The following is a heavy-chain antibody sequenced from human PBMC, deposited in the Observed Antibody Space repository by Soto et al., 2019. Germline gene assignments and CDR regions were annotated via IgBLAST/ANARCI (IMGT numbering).Heavy chain of an antibody. D-gene: IGHD5-18*01. CDR3: ARRGYRFYFAY. CDR1: GFTFSNYA. CDR2: SSGNGDST. J-gene: IGHJ4*02. Sequence: EVQLVESGGGLVQPGGSLRLSCAASGFTFSNYAVHCVRQAPGKGLEYVSASSGNGDSTYYANSVKGRLTSSRDNSQNTLYLQMGSLRAEEIAVYYCARRGYRFYFAYWGQGTLVTVSS. V-gene: IGHV3-64*01.